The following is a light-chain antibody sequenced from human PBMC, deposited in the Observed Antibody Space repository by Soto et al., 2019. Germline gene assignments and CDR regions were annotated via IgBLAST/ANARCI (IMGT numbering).Light chain of an antibody. CDR2: VNT. CDR3: GSFTTNRIWV. J-gene: IGLJ3*02. Sequence: QPVLTQPPSVSGAPGQTITISCTGSSSNIGADFGVHWYQQLPGAAPKLVIFVNTNRPSGVPDRFSGSKSGTSASLAITGLQAEDEADYICGSFTTNRIWVFGGGTKVTVL. CDR1: SSNIGADFG. V-gene: IGLV1-40*01.